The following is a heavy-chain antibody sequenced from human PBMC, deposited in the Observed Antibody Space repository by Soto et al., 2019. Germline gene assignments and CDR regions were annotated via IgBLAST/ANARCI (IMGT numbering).Heavy chain of an antibody. CDR1: GFTFSSFA. Sequence: EVQLFESGGGLVQPGGSLRLSCAASGFTFSSFAMSWVRQATGTGLEWVSVISGGGITHYSNSVKGRFTISRDNSKNMVYLEMTTLRAEDTALYYCAKGANYVGLFDSWGQGTLVTVST. D-gene: IGHD3-16*01. CDR2: ISGGGIT. CDR3: AKGANYVGLFDS. J-gene: IGHJ5*01. V-gene: IGHV3-23*01.